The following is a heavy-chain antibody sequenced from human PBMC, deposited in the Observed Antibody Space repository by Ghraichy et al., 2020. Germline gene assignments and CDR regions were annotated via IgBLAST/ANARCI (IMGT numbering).Heavy chain of an antibody. CDR3: ARDNYDYSNHQNDGFDI. D-gene: IGHD3-16*01. Sequence: SQTLSLTCAVSGASINTDDDSWAWIRQPPGQGLEWIGGIYYSGGTRYNPSLKSRVSMSIDKSRNHFSLKLNFVTAADTAVYFCARDNYDYSNHQNDGFDIWGQGTMVTVSS. V-gene: IGHV4-30-2*01. CDR1: GASINTDDDS. CDR2: IYYSGGT. J-gene: IGHJ3*02.